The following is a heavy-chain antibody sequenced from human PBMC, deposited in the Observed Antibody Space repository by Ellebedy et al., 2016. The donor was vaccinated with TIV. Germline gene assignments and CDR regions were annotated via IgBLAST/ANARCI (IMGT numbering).Heavy chain of an antibody. CDR3: VVGDCSDGTCRGSS. V-gene: IGHV3-21*01. CDR1: GFSFSSYV. J-gene: IGHJ5*02. CDR2: ISSSGSYI. D-gene: IGHD2-15*01. Sequence: GESLKISXAASGFSFSSYVMNWVRQAPGKGLEWVSSISSSGSYIDYVSSVKGRFTISRSNTFNSLSPQMNSLSAADTAVYYCVVGDCSDGTCRGSSWGQGTLVTVSS.